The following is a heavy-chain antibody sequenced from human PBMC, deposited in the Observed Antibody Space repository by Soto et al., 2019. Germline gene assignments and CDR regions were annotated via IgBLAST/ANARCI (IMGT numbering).Heavy chain of an antibody. V-gene: IGHV5-10-1*01. Sequence: GESLKISCKGSGYSFTSYWISWVRQMPGKGLAWMGRIDPSDSYTNYSPSFQGHVTISADKSISTAYLQWSSLKASDTAMYYCARGVAAAAYYYYGMDVWGQGTTVTVSS. J-gene: IGHJ6*02. D-gene: IGHD6-13*01. CDR1: GYSFTSYW. CDR2: IDPSDSYT. CDR3: ARGVAAAAYYYYGMDV.